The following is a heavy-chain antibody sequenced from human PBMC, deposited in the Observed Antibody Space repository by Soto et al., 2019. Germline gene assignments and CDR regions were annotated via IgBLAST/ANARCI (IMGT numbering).Heavy chain of an antibody. V-gene: IGHV3-30-3*01. CDR1: GLTLTSCA. D-gene: IGHD3-22*01. Sequence: GGSLILSCAATGLTLTSCAMHWVRQAPGKGLEWVAVISYDGSNKYYADSVKGRFTISRDNSKNTLYLQMNSLRAEDTAVYYCARDLPYYYDSSYGMDVWGQGTTVTVSS. J-gene: IGHJ6*02. CDR2: ISYDGSNK. CDR3: ARDLPYYYDSSYGMDV.